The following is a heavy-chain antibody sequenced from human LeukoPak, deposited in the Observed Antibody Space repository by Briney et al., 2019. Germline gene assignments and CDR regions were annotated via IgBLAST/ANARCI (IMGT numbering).Heavy chain of an antibody. CDR3: ARLWGSVGAPGFDY. Sequence: ASVKVSCKASGYTFTSYGFIWVRQAPGQGLEWMGWISAYNGNTNYAQKFQGRVTMTTDTSTRTAYMELRSLRSGDTAVYYCARLWGSVGAPGFDYWGQGTLVTVSS. V-gene: IGHV1-18*01. J-gene: IGHJ4*02. D-gene: IGHD1-26*01. CDR1: GYTFTSYG. CDR2: ISAYNGNT.